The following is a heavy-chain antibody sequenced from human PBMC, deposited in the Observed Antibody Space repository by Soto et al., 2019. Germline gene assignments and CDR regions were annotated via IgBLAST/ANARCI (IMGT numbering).Heavy chain of an antibody. Sequence: ETLSLTCTGSAASVSVDGPYWSWIRQPPGKGLEWIGYIYYTGSTTYNPSLKSRVTISLDTSKNQFSLKLTSVTAADTAIYYCARAGRYTRSYWGQGNMVTFSS. V-gene: IGHV4-61*08. J-gene: IGHJ4*02. CDR2: IYYTGST. CDR1: AASVSVDGPY. D-gene: IGHD6-13*01. CDR3: ARAGRYTRSY.